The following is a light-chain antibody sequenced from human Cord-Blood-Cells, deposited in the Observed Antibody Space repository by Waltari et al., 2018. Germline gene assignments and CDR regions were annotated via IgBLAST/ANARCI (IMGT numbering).Light chain of an antibody. Sequence: SSELTQDPAVSVALGQTVRLTCQGDSLRSYYASWYQQKPGQATVLVIYGKNNQPSGIPDRFSGSSSGNTASLTITGAQAEDEADYYCNSRDSSGNHVVFGGGTKLTVL. CDR2: GKN. V-gene: IGLV3-19*01. CDR3: NSRDSSGNHVV. CDR1: SLRSYY. J-gene: IGLJ2*01.